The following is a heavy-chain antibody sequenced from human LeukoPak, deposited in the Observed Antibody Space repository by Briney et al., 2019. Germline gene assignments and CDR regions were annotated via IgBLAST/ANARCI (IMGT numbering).Heavy chain of an antibody. CDR3: ARGHPIAAGFDP. D-gene: IGHD6-13*01. J-gene: IGHJ5*02. CDR2: LYSGGST. V-gene: IGHV3-66*01. CDR1: GFTVSSYY. Sequence: GGSLRLSCAASGFTVSSYYMSWVRQAPGKGLGWVSVLYSGGSTYYADSVKGRFTISRDSSKNTLYLQMNSLRDEDTAVYYCARGHPIAAGFDPWGQGTLVTVSS.